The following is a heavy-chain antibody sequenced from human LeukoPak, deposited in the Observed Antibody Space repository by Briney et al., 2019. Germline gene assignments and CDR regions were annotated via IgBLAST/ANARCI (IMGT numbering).Heavy chain of an antibody. CDR1: GFTFSSYA. D-gene: IGHD5-24*01. Sequence: GGSLRLSCAASGFTFSSYAMHWVRQAPGKGLEWVAVISYDGSNKYYADSVKGRFTISRDNSKNTLYLQMNSLKTEDTAVYYCTTVLEMATSKRSFNLDYWGQGTLVTVSS. CDR3: TTVLEMATSKRSFNLDY. CDR2: ISYDGSNK. J-gene: IGHJ4*02. V-gene: IGHV3-30-3*01.